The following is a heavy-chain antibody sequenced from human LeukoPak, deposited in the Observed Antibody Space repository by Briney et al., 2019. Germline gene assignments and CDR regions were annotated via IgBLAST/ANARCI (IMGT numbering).Heavy chain of an antibody. CDR1: GYSFTSYW. J-gene: IGHJ6*04. V-gene: IGHV5-51*01. CDR3: ARQRDPGSDYYYGMDV. Sequence: GESLKISCKGSGYSFTSYWIGWVRQMPGKGLEWMGISYPGDSDTRYSPSFRGQVTISADKSISTAYLQWSSLKASDTAMYYCARQRDPGSDYYYGMDVWGKRTTVTVSS. CDR2: SYPGDSDT. D-gene: IGHD6-6*01.